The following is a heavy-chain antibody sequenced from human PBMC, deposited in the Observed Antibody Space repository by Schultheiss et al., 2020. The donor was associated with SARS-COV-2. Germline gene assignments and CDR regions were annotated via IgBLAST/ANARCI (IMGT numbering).Heavy chain of an antibody. CDR3: ARGPGSGYYDIYYYYGMDV. Sequence: GGSLRLSCAASGFTFSSYAMSWVRQAPGKGLEWVSVIYSGGSTYYADSVKGRFTISRDNAKNSLYLQMNSLRDEDTAVYYCARGPGSGYYDIYYYYGMDVWGQGTTVTVSS. D-gene: IGHD3-22*01. CDR1: GFTFSSYA. CDR2: IYSGGST. J-gene: IGHJ6*02. V-gene: IGHV3-66*01.